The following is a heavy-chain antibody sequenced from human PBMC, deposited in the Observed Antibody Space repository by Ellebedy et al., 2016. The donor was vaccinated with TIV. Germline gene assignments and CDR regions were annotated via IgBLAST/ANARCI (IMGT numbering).Heavy chain of an antibody. CDR3: ARGCSGGSCYSGFDY. Sequence: AASVKVSCKASGYTFTGYYMHWVRQAPGPGLEWMGWINPTSGGTNYAQKFQGWVTMTRYTSISTAYMELSRLRSDDTAVYYGARGCSGGSCYSGFDYWGQGTLVTVSS. J-gene: IGHJ4*02. CDR1: GYTFTGYY. CDR2: INPTSGGT. D-gene: IGHD2-15*01. V-gene: IGHV1-2*04.